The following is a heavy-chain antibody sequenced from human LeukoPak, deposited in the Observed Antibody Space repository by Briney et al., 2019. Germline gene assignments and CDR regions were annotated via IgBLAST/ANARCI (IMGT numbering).Heavy chain of an antibody. J-gene: IGHJ4*02. Sequence: ASVKVSCKASGYTFTGYYMHWVRQAPGQGLEWMGWINPNSGGTNYAQKFQGRVTMTRDTSISTAYMELSRLRSDDTAVYYCARAFSRYSYGYNYWGQGTLVTVSS. CDR2: INPNSGGT. CDR3: ARAFSRYSYGYNY. CDR1: GYTFTGYY. V-gene: IGHV1-2*02. D-gene: IGHD5-18*01.